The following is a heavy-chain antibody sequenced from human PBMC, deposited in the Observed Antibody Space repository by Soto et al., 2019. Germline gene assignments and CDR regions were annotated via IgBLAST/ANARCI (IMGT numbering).Heavy chain of an antibody. CDR2: IKTKTDKYAT. CDR3: TRLPNWNFRFDP. CDR1: GFTFSGSA. V-gene: IGHV3-73*01. Sequence: GSLRLSCAASGFTFSGSAMHWVRQASGKGLEWVGRIKTKTDKYATAYAASVKGRFTISRDDSKNTAYLQMNSLKTEDTAVYYCTRLPNWNFRFDPWGQGTLVTVSS. J-gene: IGHJ5*02. D-gene: IGHD1-7*01.